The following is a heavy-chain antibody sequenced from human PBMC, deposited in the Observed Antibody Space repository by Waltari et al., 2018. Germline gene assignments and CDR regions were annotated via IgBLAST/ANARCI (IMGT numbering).Heavy chain of an antibody. CDR3: ARAVTGEDAFDM. CDR2: ISYDGSSQ. V-gene: IGHV3-30-3*01. J-gene: IGHJ3*02. CDR1: GFIFSNYA. Sequence: QEQMVESGGGVVPPGRPLSLSCSISGFIFSNYAMNGVRQAPGKGLEWLAVISYDGSSQYYADSVKGRFSVSRDSFKNTVYLHMNGLRTEDTAVYYCARAVTGEDAFDMWGQGTMVTVSS. D-gene: IGHD2-21*02.